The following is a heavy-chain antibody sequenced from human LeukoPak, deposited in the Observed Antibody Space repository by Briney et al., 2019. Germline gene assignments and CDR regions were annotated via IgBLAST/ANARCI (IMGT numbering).Heavy chain of an antibody. V-gene: IGHV3-64D*06. CDR1: GFSFSILP. D-gene: IGHD6-19*01. J-gene: IGHJ4*02. CDR3: VNEITGWVY. CDR2: ISSDGGST. Sequence: GGSLRLSCSASGFSFSILPMDWVRQAAGEGLEYASCISSDGGSTYYADSVKGRFTISRDNSKNTLVIHVSSRRPEGNAVYYCVNEITGWVYWGRGTLVTVSS.